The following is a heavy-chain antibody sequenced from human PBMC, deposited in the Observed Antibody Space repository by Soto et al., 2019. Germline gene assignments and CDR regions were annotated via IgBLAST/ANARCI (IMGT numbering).Heavy chain of an antibody. V-gene: IGHV4-59*01. CDR3: AREGVVGNWFDP. J-gene: IGHJ5*02. Sequence: SETLSLTCPVSGFSISSYYWSWIRQPPGKGLEWIGYIYYSGSTNYNPSLKSRVTISVDTSKNQFSLKLSSVTAADTAVYYCAREGVVGNWFDPWGQGTQVTVSS. D-gene: IGHD2-2*01. CDR1: GFSISSYY. CDR2: IYYSGST.